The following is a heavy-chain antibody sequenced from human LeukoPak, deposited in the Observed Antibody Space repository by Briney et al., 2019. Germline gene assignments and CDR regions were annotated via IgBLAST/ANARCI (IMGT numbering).Heavy chain of an antibody. CDR2: INHSGNT. CDR1: GGSFSGHY. Sequence: SETLSLTCAVSGGSFSGHYWSWIRQPPGQGLEWVGEINHSGNTNYNPSLKSRVTISVDTSKNQFSLKLSSVTVADTAVYYCAREFDDSGKGVPDHWGQGILVTVSS. V-gene: IGHV4-34*01. J-gene: IGHJ4*02. CDR3: AREFDDSGKGVPDH. D-gene: IGHD3-10*01.